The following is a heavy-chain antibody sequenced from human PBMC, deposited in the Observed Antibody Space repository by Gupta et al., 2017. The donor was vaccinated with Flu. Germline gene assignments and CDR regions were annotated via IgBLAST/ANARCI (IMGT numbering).Heavy chain of an antibody. Sequence: IRQAPGKGLEWVGRIRNKANSYTTEYAASVKDRFTITRDDSKSSLYLQMNRLKNEDTAVYYCSRGETGPSPPGRNDCWCQGTLVTVSS. CDR3: SRGETGPSPPGRNDC. D-gene: IGHD1-26*01. CDR2: IRNKANSYTT. V-gene: IGHV3-72*01. J-gene: IGHJ4*02.